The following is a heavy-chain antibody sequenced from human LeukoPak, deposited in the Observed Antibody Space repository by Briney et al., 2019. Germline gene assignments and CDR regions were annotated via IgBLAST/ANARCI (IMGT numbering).Heavy chain of an antibody. CDR3: ARSFSGPTGADY. D-gene: IGHD6-19*01. Sequence: KPSETLSLTCTVSGGSISSGGYYWSWIRQLPGKGLEWIGYISFNGNTYYNPSLKSRVTISGDTSKNQFSLKLSSVTAADTAVYYCARSFSGPTGADYWGQGTLVTVSS. CDR1: GGSISSGGYY. J-gene: IGHJ4*02. CDR2: ISFNGNT. V-gene: IGHV4-31*03.